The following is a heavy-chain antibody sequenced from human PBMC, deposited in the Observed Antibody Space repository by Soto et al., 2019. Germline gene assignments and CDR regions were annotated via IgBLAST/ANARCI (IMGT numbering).Heavy chain of an antibody. D-gene: IGHD3-3*01. J-gene: IGHJ4*02. Sequence: GGSLRLSCAASGFTLRSYGMHWVRQAPGKGLEWVAVIPYDGSNKYYADSVKGRFTISRDNSKNTLYLQMNSLRAEDTAVYYCAKDEGYYDFDYWGQGTLVTVSS. V-gene: IGHV3-30*18. CDR2: IPYDGSNK. CDR3: AKDEGYYDFDY. CDR1: GFTLRSYG.